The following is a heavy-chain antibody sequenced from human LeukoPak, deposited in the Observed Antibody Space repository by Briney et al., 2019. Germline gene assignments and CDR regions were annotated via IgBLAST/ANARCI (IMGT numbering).Heavy chain of an antibody. J-gene: IGHJ4*02. CDR2: ISSSGSTI. V-gene: IGHV3-48*03. CDR1: GFTFSSYE. Sequence: GESLKISCAASGFTFSSYEMNWVRQAPGKGLEWVSYISSSGSTIYYADSVKGRFTISRDNAKNSLYLQMNSLRAEDTAVYYCASFPTTVADDYFDYWGQGTLVTVSS. CDR3: ASFPTTVADDYFDY. D-gene: IGHD4-17*01.